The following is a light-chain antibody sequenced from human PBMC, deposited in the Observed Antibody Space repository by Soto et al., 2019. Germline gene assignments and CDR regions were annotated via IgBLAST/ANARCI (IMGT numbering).Light chain of an antibody. V-gene: IGKV3-15*01. CDR1: QSVSSN. CDR2: GAS. J-gene: IGKJ1*01. Sequence: EIVMTQSRATLSVSPGERATLSCGASQSVSSNLAWYQQKPGQAPRLLIYGASTRATGIPARFSGSGSGTEFTLTISRLQSEDFAVYCCQQYNNWPPWTFGEGTKV. CDR3: QQYNNWPPWT.